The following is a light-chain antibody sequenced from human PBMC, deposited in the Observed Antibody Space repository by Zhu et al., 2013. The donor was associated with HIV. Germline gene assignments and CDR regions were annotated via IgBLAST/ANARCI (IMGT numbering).Light chain of an antibody. Sequence: AIQMTQSPSSLSASVGDRVIITCRASHDIRDDLDWYQQRPGRAPDLLIYGISNLAGGVSSRFSGSGSGTVFSLTINRLQAEDFAVYYCQQYSSDSRSFAQGTRVDVK. CDR3: QQYSSDSRS. CDR1: HDIRDD. V-gene: IGKV1-6*01. CDR2: GIS. J-gene: IGKJ1*01.